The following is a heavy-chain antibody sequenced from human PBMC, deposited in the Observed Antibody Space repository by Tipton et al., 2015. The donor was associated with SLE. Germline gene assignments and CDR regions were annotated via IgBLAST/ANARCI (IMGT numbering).Heavy chain of an antibody. D-gene: IGHD3-9*01. V-gene: IGHV4-38-2*02. CDR2: LYHNGRT. J-gene: IGHJ4*02. CDR3: ARDTRDWFLSES. Sequence: TLSLTCTVSGYSLSGNHYWGWIRQPPGKGLEWIGSLYHNGRTFYNPSLKSRMTLSVDTSKNQFSLKLSSLTAADTAVYYCARDTRDWFLSESWGQGALVTVSS. CDR1: GYSLSGNHY.